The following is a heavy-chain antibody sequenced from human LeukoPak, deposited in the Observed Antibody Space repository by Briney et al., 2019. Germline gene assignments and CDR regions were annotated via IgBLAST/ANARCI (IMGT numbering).Heavy chain of an antibody. D-gene: IGHD6-19*01. J-gene: IGHJ4*02. CDR1: GGSISGYF. V-gene: IGHV4-59*12. Sequence: SETLSLTCTVSGGSISGYFWSWLRQPPGKGLEWIGYIYYSGNTNYNPSLKSRVTISVDTSKNQFSLKLSSVTAADTAVYYCASFEAVAGIRVVDYWGQGTLVTVSS. CDR2: IYYSGNT. CDR3: ASFEAVAGIRVVDY.